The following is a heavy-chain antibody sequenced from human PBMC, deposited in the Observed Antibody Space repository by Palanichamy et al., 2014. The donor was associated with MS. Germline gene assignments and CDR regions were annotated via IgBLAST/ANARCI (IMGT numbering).Heavy chain of an antibody. J-gene: IGHJ4*02. V-gene: IGHV4-39*01. CDR3: ARRVRGNRSSSWYLIDY. CDR1: GGSISSSSYS. D-gene: IGHD6-13*01. CDR2: IDYSGTT. Sequence: QLQLQESGPGLVKPSETLSLTCTVSGGSISSSSYSWGWIRQPQEGAGVDWSIDYSGTTHYNPALKSRVTISVDTSKNQFSLKLSSVTAADTAVYYCARRVRGNRSSSWYLIDYWGQGTLVTVAS.